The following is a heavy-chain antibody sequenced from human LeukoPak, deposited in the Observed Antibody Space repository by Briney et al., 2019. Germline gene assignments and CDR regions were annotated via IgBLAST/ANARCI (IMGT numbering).Heavy chain of an antibody. D-gene: IGHD3-3*01. V-gene: IGHV3-11*01. Sequence: GGSLRLSCAASGFTFSDYYMRWIRPAPGKGLEWVSYISSSGSTIYYADSVKGRFTISGDNAKNSLYLQMNSLRAEDTAVYYCARVKGDFGAPSNWFDPWGQGTLVTVSS. CDR1: GFTFSDYY. CDR3: ARVKGDFGAPSNWFDP. CDR2: ISSSGSTI. J-gene: IGHJ5*02.